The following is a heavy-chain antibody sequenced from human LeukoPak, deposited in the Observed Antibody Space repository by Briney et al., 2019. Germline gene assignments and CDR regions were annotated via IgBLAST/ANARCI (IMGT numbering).Heavy chain of an antibody. Sequence: SETLSLTCSVSGDSIRSYYYNWIRQPPGKGLEWIGYVSYSGSTKYNPSLNSRVTLSVDTSKKHLSLRLGSVTAADSALYYCVKWHGDWHGFDSWGQGTLVTVSS. CDR3: VKWHGDWHGFDS. CDR2: VSYSGST. V-gene: IGHV4-59*01. D-gene: IGHD4-17*01. CDR1: GDSIRSYY. J-gene: IGHJ4*02.